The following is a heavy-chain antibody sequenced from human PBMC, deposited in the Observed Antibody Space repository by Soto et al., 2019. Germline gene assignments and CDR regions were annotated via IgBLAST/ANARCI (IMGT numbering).Heavy chain of an antibody. J-gene: IGHJ6*02. CDR2: ISYDGSNK. Sequence: GGSLRLSCAASGFTFSSYGMHWVRQAPGKGLEWVAVISYDGSNKYYADSVKGRFTISRDNSKNTLYLQMNSLRAEDTAVYYCARGGYQLLSLYYYYYGMDVWGQGTTVTV. CDR1: GFTFSSYG. V-gene: IGHV3-30*03. D-gene: IGHD2-2*01. CDR3: ARGGYQLLSLYYYYYGMDV.